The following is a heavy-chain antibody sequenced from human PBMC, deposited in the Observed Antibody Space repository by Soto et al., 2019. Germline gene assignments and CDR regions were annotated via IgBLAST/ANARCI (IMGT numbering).Heavy chain of an antibody. CDR1: GGAFSNFA. Sequence: QVQLVQSGAEMKKPGSSVKVSCKTSGGAFSNFAVSWVRQAPGQVLEWVGGITPILGTPSYAQKFQGRVTITADVSTTSAYMEITSLTSEDTALYYCVRGGSGSRGDYWGQGTLVTVSS. J-gene: IGHJ4*02. CDR3: VRGGSGSRGDY. V-gene: IGHV1-69*01. CDR2: ITPILGTP. D-gene: IGHD3-10*01.